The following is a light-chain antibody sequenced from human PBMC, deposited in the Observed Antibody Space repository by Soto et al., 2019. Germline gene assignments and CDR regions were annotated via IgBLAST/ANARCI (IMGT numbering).Light chain of an antibody. J-gene: IGLJ3*02. V-gene: IGLV2-14*01. Sequence: QSLLTQPASVSGSPGQSITISCTGTSSDVGGYNHVSWYQQHPGKVPKLIIYEVSNRPSGVSNRFSASKSGNTASLTISGLQAEDEADYYCNSHAGTTSFWVFGGGTQLTVL. CDR3: NSHAGTTSFWV. CDR2: EVS. CDR1: SSDVGGYNH.